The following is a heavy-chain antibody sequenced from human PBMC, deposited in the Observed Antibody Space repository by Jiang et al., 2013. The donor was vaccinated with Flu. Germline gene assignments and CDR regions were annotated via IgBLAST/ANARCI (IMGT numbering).Heavy chain of an antibody. V-gene: IGHV3-73*01. CDR2: IRSKANNYAT. Sequence: VQLVESGGGLVQPGESLKLSCAVSGLTFSGSAMHWVRQAPGKGLEWVGRIRSKANNYATGYAASVKGRFTISRDDSRDTAYLEMNSLKTEDTAVYFCTRKRYSSGWYTFDYWGQGTLVTVSS. D-gene: IGHD6-19*01. CDR3: TRKRYSSGWYTFDY. J-gene: IGHJ4*02. CDR1: GLTFSGSA.